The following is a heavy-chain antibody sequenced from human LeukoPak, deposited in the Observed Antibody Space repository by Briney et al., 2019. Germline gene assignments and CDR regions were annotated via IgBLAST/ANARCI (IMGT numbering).Heavy chain of an antibody. CDR1: GYTFTGYY. V-gene: IGHV1-2*06. J-gene: IGHJ4*02. D-gene: IGHD6-13*01. Sequence: ASVKVSCKASGYTFTGYYMHRVRQAPGQGLEWMGRINPNSGGTNYAQKFQGRVTMTRDTSISTAYMELSRLRSDDTAVYYCARERGRPTYSSSWSYWGQGTLVTVSS. CDR3: ARERGRPTYSSSWSY. CDR2: INPNSGGT.